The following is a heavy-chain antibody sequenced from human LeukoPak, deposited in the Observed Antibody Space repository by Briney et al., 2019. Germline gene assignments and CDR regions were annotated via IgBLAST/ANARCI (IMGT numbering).Heavy chain of an antibody. CDR2: ISSSGITI. V-gene: IGHV3-48*03. D-gene: IGHD3-10*01. CDR1: GFSFSSYE. CDR3: ARDLPPQSYYYGSGSPYDY. J-gene: IGHJ4*02. Sequence: PGGSLRLSCAASGFSFSSYEMNWVRQAPGKGLEWVSYISSSGITIYYADSVKGRFTISRDNAKNSLYLQMNGLRAEDTALYYCARDLPPQSYYYGSGSPYDYWGQGTLVTVSS.